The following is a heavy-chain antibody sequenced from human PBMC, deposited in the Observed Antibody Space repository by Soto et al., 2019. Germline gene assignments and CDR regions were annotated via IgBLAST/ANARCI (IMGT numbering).Heavy chain of an antibody. Sequence: ASLKISCQASGYNFTAFWIHWVRQTPGKGLEWLGKIDPSESYTNYSPSFEGHVTISTDKSTTTAFLQLSSLRASDTALYYCARVHKNWFDSWAQGTMVTVSS. CDR2: IDPSESYT. CDR3: ARVHKNWFDS. CDR1: GYNFTAFW. J-gene: IGHJ5*01. V-gene: IGHV5-10-1*01.